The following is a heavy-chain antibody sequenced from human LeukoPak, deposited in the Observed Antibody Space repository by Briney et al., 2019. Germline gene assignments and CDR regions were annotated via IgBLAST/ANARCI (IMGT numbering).Heavy chain of an antibody. CDR3: ARVREFWHSGSAWYGNFES. D-gene: IGHD6-19*01. CDR2: TYYRSKWYN. J-gene: IGHJ4*02. CDR1: GDSVSSNSAA. Sequence: SQTLSLTSAISGDSVSSNSAAWNWIRQSPSRGLEWLGRTYYRSKWYNDYAISVKSRITINPDTSKNQFSLQLNSVTPEDTAVYYCARVREFWHSGSAWYGNFESWGQGTLVTVSS. V-gene: IGHV6-1*01.